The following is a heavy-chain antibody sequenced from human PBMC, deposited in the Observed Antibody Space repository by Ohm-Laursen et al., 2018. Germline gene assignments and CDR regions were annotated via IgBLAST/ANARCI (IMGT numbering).Heavy chain of an antibody. CDR1: GFTFRSYG. Sequence: SLRLSCAASGFTFRSYGMHWVRQAPGEGLVWVSRITSDGTSTAYADSVRGRFTISRDTAKNTLYLQMNSLRVEDTAVYYCARNPYDYWGQGTLVTVSS. D-gene: IGHD1-14*01. CDR2: ITSDGTST. J-gene: IGHJ4*02. V-gene: IGHV3-74*01. CDR3: ARNPYDY.